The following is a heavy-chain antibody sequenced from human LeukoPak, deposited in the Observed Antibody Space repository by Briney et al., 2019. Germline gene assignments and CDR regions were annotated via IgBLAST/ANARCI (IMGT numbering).Heavy chain of an antibody. V-gene: IGHV1-8*03. Sequence: ASVKVSCKASGYTFTSYDINWVRQATGQGLEWMGWMNPNSGNTGYAQKFQGRVTITRNTSISTAYMELSSLRSEDTAVYYCARVFALRYFDWEDNWFDPWGQGTLVTVSS. J-gene: IGHJ5*02. CDR1: GYTFTSYD. D-gene: IGHD3-9*01. CDR2: MNPNSGNT. CDR3: ARVFALRYFDWEDNWFDP.